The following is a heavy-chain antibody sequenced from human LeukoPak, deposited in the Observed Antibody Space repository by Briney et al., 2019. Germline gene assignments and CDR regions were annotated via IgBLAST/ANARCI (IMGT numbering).Heavy chain of an antibody. V-gene: IGHV3-66*01. CDR1: GFTVSSNY. CDR2: IYSGGST. Sequence: GGSLRLSCAASGFTVSSNYMSWVRQAPGKGLEWVSVIYSGGSTYYADSVKGRFTISRDNAKNSLYLQMNSLRAEDTAVYYCARGQYSSSWYSISTGFDYWGQGTLVTVSS. D-gene: IGHD6-13*01. J-gene: IGHJ4*02. CDR3: ARGQYSSSWYSISTGFDY.